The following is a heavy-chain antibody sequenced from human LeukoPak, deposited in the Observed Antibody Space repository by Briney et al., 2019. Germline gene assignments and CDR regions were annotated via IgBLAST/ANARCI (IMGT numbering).Heavy chain of an antibody. CDR2: ISGRGGTT. D-gene: IGHD3-16*02. J-gene: IGHJ4*02. CDR3: AREGSIVARTDY. V-gene: IGHV3-23*01. CDR1: GFTFSSYA. Sequence: PGGSLRLSCAASGFTFSSYAMSWVRQAPGKGLEWVSTISGRGGTTYYADSVKGRFTISRDNSKNTLYLQMNGLKTEDTAVYYCAREGSIVARTDYWGQGALVIVSS.